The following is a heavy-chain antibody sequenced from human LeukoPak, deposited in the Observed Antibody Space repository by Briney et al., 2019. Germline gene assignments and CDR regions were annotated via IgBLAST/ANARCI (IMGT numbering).Heavy chain of an antibody. V-gene: IGHV3-9*01. CDR2: ISWNSGSI. CDR3: ARGTSGKNVGNFDY. CDR1: GFTFDDYA. J-gene: IGHJ4*02. D-gene: IGHD3-10*01. Sequence: GRSLRLSCAASGFTFDDYAMHWVRQAPGKGLEWVSGISWNSGSIGYADSVKGRFTISRDNAKSSLYLQMNNLRAEDTAVYYCARGTSGKNVGNFDYWGQGTLVTVSS.